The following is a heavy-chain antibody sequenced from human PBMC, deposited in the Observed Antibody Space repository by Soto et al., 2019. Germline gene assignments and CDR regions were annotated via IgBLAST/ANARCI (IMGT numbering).Heavy chain of an antibody. Sequence: QVHLVQSGAEVKKPGASVKVSCKGSGYTFTRYGITWVRQAPGQGLEWMGWISARNGDTDYAQKLQGRVAVTRDTSTSPAYMALRSLRSDDTAVYYCARGRYGDYWGQGALVTVSS. CDR1: GYTFTRYG. CDR2: ISARNGDT. J-gene: IGHJ4*02. D-gene: IGHD1-1*01. V-gene: IGHV1-18*01. CDR3: ARGRYGDY.